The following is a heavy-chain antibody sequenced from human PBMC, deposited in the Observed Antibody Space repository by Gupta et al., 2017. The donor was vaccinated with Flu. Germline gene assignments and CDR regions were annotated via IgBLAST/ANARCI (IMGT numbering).Heavy chain of an antibody. CDR3: ARGLRTPNLNCSGGSCYTVFDP. V-gene: IGHV4-34*01. CDR1: GGSFSGYY. J-gene: IGHJ5*02. CDR2: INHSGST. D-gene: IGHD2-15*01. Sequence: QVQLQQWGAGLLKPSETLSLTCAVYGGSFSGYYWSWIRQPPGKGLEWIGEINHSGSTNYNPSLKSRVTISVDTSKNQFSLKLSSVTAADTAVYYCARGLRTPNLNCSGGSCYTVFDPWGQGTLVTVSS.